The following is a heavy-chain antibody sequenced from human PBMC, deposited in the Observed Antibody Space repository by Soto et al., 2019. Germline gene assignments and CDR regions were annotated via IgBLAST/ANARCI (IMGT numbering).Heavy chain of an antibody. J-gene: IGHJ4*02. V-gene: IGHV1-3*01. CDR2: INAGYGNT. CDR3: AIDTGDGTFDF. CDR1: GYTFSSYA. D-gene: IGHD7-27*01. Sequence: QVHLVQSGAEVRKPGASVKVSCKASGYTFSSYAMHWVRQAPGQRLEWMGWINAGYGNTKSSQKFQDRVTISRDTSARTAYMELTSLRSEDTAVSYCAIDTGDGTFDFWGQGTLVTVSS.